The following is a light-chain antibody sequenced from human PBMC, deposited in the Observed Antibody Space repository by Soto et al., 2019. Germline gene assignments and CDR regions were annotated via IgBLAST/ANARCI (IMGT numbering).Light chain of an antibody. CDR3: QQYFEWPPMT. J-gene: IGKJ1*01. Sequence: VMTQSPATLSVSPGERATLSCWASETVATNLAWYQQKPGQAPRLLISGASTRAAGISDRFRGSGSGTEFTLTISSLRSEDSAIYDCQQYFEWPPMTFGQGTNVEI. V-gene: IGKV3-15*01. CDR2: GAS. CDR1: ETVATN.